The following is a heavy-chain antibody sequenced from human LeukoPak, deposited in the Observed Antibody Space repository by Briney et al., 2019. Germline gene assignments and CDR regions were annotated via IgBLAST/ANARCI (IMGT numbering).Heavy chain of an antibody. Sequence: ASVKVSCKASGYTFAGYYMHWVRQAPGQGLEWMGWINPKIGGTNYAQKFQGRVTMTRDTSISTAYMELSRLKSDDTAVYYCARDYSSGWYVYWGQGTLVTVSS. CDR2: INPKIGGT. J-gene: IGHJ4*02. V-gene: IGHV1-2*02. CDR3: ARDYSSGWYVY. D-gene: IGHD6-19*01. CDR1: GYTFAGYY.